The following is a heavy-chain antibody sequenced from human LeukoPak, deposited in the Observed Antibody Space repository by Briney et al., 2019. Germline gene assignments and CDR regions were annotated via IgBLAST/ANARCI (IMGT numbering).Heavy chain of an antibody. CDR3: ARSNSGYYEYYFDY. CDR1: GGSISSYY. CDR2: IYTSGST. V-gene: IGHV4-4*07. J-gene: IGHJ4*02. Sequence: SETLSLTCIVSGGSISSYYWSWIRQPAGKGLEWIGRIYTSGSTNYNPSLKSRVTMSVDTSKNQFSLKLSSVTAADTAVYYCARSNSGYYEYYFDYWGQGTLVTVSP. D-gene: IGHD3-22*01.